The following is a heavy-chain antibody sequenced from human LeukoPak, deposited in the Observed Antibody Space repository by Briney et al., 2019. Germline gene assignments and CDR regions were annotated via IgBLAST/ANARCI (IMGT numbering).Heavy chain of an antibody. D-gene: IGHD3-22*01. V-gene: IGHV4-38-2*02. CDR1: GYSISSGYY. CDR2: IYHSGST. J-gene: IGHJ4*02. Sequence: SETLSLTCTVSGYSISSGYYWGWIRQPPGKGLEWIGSIYHSGSTYYNPSLKSRVTISVDTSKNQFSLNLTSVTAADTAVYYCATLRALSITMIVVVITTYYFDYWGQGTLVNVSS. CDR3: ATLRALSITMIVVVITTYYFDY.